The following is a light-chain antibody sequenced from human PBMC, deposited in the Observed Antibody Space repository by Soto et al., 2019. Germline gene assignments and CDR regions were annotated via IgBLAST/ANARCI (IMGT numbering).Light chain of an antibody. J-gene: IGKJ4*01. CDR1: QSISSW. Sequence: DIQMTQSPSXLSASVGDRVTITCRASQSISSWLAWYQQKPGKAPKLLIFDAFSLESGVPSRFSGSRSGTEFTLTISSLQPDDFATYYCQQYNSYPLTFGGGTKVDIK. CDR2: DAF. V-gene: IGKV1-5*01. CDR3: QQYNSYPLT.